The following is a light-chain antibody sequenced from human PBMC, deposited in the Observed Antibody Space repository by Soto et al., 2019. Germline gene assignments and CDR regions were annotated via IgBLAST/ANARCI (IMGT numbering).Light chain of an antibody. CDR3: HQRYSWPHT. CDR1: QSVSTY. CDR2: EAS. Sequence: EIVLTQSPATLSLSPGERATLSCRASQSVSTYLGWYQEKPGQPPRLVVSEASNRATGIPARFSGSGSGTDFTLTISSLEPEDSAFYFCHQRYSWPHTFGQGTKLEI. V-gene: IGKV3-11*01. J-gene: IGKJ2*01.